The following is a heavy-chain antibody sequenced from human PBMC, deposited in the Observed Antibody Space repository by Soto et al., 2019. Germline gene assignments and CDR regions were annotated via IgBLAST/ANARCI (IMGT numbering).Heavy chain of an antibody. CDR2: IIPIFGTA. CDR1: GGTFSSNA. CDR3: ASDSTSWETYYYGMYV. J-gene: IGHJ6*02. V-gene: IGHV1-69*01. Sequence: QVQLVQSGAEVKKPGSSVKVSCKASGGTFSSNAISWVRQAPGQGLEWMGGIIPIFGTANYAQKFQGRVTITADESTSTAYMELSSLRSEATAVYYCASDSTSWETYYYGMYVWGQGTTVTVSS. D-gene: IGHD2-2*01.